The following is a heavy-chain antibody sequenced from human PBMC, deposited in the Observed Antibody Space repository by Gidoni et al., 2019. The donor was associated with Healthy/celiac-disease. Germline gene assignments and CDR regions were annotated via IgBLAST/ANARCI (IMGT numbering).Heavy chain of an antibody. J-gene: IGHJ4*02. Sequence: QVQLQQWGAGLLKPSETLSLTFAVYGGSFSGYYWSWIRQPPGKGLEWIGEINHSGSTNYNPSLKSRVTISVDTSKNQFSLKLSSVTAADTAVYYCARKSRSSEEWGQGTLVTVSS. CDR1: GGSFSGYY. CDR3: ARKSRSSEE. V-gene: IGHV4-34*01. CDR2: INHSGST.